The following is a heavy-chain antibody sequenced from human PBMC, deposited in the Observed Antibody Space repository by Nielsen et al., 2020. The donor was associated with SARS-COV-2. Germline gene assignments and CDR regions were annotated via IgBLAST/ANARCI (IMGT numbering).Heavy chain of an antibody. CDR1: GFNFSGRW. Sequence: GESLKISCAASGFNFSGRWMSWVRQAPGKGLEWVANIRQDGSENYYVDSLKGRISISRDNAKNSMYLQMNSLRDEDTAVYYCAKELSTSYCSDATCLNSFDPWGQGTLVTVSS. J-gene: IGHJ5*02. CDR2: IRQDGSEN. D-gene: IGHD2-2*01. CDR3: AKELSTSYCSDATCLNSFDP. V-gene: IGHV3-7*04.